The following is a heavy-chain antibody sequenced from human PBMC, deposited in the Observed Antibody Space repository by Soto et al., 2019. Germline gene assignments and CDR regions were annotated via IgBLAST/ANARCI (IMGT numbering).Heavy chain of an antibody. CDR2: ITGSAEST. CDR1: GFTFSSYA. J-gene: IGHJ4*02. V-gene: IGHV3-23*01. Sequence: GGSLRLSCAASGFTFSSYAMSWVRQAPGKGLEWVSSITGSAESTYYADSVKGRFTISRDNAKNSLYLEMNSLRAEDTAVYYCARESEDLTSNFDYWGQGTLVTVSS. CDR3: ARESEDLTSNFDY.